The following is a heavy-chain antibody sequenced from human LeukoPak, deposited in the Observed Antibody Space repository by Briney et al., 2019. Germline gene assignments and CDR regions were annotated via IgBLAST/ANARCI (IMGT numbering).Heavy chain of an antibody. Sequence: ASVKVSCKASGYTFTSYDINWVRQATGQGLEWMGWMNPNSGNTGYAQKFQGRVTMTRDTSISTAYMELSRLRSDDTAVYYCARYTVAGTDFDYWGQGTLVTVSS. CDR3: ARYTVAGTDFDY. V-gene: IGHV1-8*02. J-gene: IGHJ4*02. CDR1: GYTFTSYD. CDR2: MNPNSGNT. D-gene: IGHD6-19*01.